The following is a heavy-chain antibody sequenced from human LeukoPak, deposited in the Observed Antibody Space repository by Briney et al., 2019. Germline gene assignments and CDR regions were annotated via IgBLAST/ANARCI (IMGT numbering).Heavy chain of an antibody. V-gene: IGHV4-59*11. CDR1: GGSISSHY. Sequence: SETLSLTCTVSGGSISSHYWSWIRQPPGKGLEWIGYIYYSGSTNYNPSLKSRVTISVDTSKNQFSLKLSSVTAADTAVYYCGRYRGVRGVPAVFDYWGQGTLVTVSS. CDR2: IYYSGST. CDR3: GRYRGVRGVPAVFDY. D-gene: IGHD3-10*01. J-gene: IGHJ4*02.